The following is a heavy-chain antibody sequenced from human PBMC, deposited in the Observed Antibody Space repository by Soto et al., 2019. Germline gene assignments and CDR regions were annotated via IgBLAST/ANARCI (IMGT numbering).Heavy chain of an antibody. CDR3: AKDLFGVVISPFDY. J-gene: IGHJ4*02. CDR1: GFTFSSYA. Sequence: GGSLRLSCAASGFTFSSYAMSWVRQAPGKGLEWVSAISGSGGSTYYADSVKGRFTISRDNSKNTLYLQMNSLRAEDKAGYYCAKDLFGVVISPFDYWGQGTLVTVSS. CDR2: ISGSGGST. D-gene: IGHD3-3*01. V-gene: IGHV3-23*01.